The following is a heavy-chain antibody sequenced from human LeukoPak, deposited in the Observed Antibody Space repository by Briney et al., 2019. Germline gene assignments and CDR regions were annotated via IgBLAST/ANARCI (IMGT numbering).Heavy chain of an antibody. CDR2: IIPIFGTA. D-gene: IGHD3-3*01. Sequence: GASVKVSCKASGGTFSSYAISWVRQAPGQGLEWMGGIIPIFGTANYAQKFQGRVTITTDESTSTVYMELSSLRSEDTAVYYCARVPIYDFWSGYYGNWFDPWGQGTLVTVSS. V-gene: IGHV1-69*05. CDR3: ARVPIYDFWSGYYGNWFDP. J-gene: IGHJ5*02. CDR1: GGTFSSYA.